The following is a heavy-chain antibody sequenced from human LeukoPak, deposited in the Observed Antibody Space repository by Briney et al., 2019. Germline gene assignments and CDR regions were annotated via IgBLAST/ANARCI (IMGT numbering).Heavy chain of an antibody. CDR3: ARDYPRWLHSFDY. J-gene: IGHJ4*02. D-gene: IGHD5-24*01. V-gene: IGHV3-20*04. Sequence: GGSPRLSCTASGFTFGDYAMSWVRQAPGKGLEWVSGINWNGGSTGYADSVKGRFTISRGNAKNSLYLQMNSLRAEDTALYYCARDYPRWLHSFDYWGQGTLVTVSS. CDR2: INWNGGST. CDR1: GFTFGDYA.